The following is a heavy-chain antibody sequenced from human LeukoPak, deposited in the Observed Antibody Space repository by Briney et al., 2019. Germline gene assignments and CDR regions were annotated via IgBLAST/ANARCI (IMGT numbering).Heavy chain of an antibody. V-gene: IGHV1-2*04. CDR2: INPNSGGT. D-gene: IGHD3-10*01. Sequence: ASVKVSCKASGYTFTSYAMHWVRQAPGQRLEWMGWINPNSGGTNYAQKFQGWVTMTRDTSISTAYMELSRLRSDNTAVYYCARSYGSGSYGMDVWGQGTTVTVSS. CDR3: ARSYGSGSYGMDV. CDR1: GYTFTSYA. J-gene: IGHJ6*02.